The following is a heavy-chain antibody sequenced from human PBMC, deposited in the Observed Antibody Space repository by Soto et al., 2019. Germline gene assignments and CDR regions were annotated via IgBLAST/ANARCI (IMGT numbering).Heavy chain of an antibody. V-gene: IGHV1-3*01. Sequence: GASVKVSCKASGYMFTKSAMHWVRQAPGQRLEWMGWISGDSGNTKYSPKLQDRVTITRDTSASTAYMELSSLRSEDTALYYCARDGVAAGNINFDYWGQGTLVTGLL. CDR1: GYMFTKSA. J-gene: IGHJ4*01. CDR3: ARDGVAAGNINFDY. D-gene: IGHD6-19*01. CDR2: ISGDSGNT.